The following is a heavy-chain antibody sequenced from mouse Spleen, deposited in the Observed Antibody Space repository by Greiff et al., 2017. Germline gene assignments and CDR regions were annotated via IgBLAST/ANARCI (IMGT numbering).Heavy chain of an antibody. CDR3: ARGGMETGTFDY. V-gene: IGHV1-69*02. Sequence: QVQLQQSGAELARPGASVKLSCKASGYTFTSYGISWVKQRPGQGLEWIGEIDPSDSYTNYNQKFKGKATLTVDKSSSTAYMQLSSLTSEDSAVYYCARGGMETGTFDYWGQGTTLTVSS. CDR1: GYTFTSYG. CDR2: IDPSDSYT. D-gene: IGHD4-1*01. J-gene: IGHJ2*01.